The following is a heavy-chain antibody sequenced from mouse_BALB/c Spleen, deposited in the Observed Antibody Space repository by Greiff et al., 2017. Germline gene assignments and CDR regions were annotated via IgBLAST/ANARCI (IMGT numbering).Heavy chain of an antibody. Sequence: LQQPGSELVRPGASVKLSCKASGYTFTSYWMHWVKQRPGQGLEWIGNIYPGSGSTNYDEKFKSKATLTVDTSSSTAYMQLSSLTSEDSAVYYCTRFDYGNYNYWGQGTTLTVSS. V-gene: IGHV1S22*01. D-gene: IGHD2-1*01. J-gene: IGHJ2*01. CDR3: TRFDYGNYNY. CDR1: GYTFTSYW. CDR2: IYPGSGST.